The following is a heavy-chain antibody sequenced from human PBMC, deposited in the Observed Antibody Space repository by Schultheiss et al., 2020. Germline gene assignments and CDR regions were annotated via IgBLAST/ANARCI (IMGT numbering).Heavy chain of an antibody. CDR3: ARVKERGSSWYGGLDRDYGMDV. Sequence: SETLSLTCAVSGGSISSGSYYWSWIRQPPGKGLEWVGYLSHSGSTNYNPSLKSRVTISVDTSKNQFSLKLSSVTAADTAVYYCARVKERGSSWYGGLDRDYGMDVWGQGTTVNVYS. CDR1: GGSISSGSYY. CDR2: LSHSGST. J-gene: IGHJ6*02. V-gene: IGHV4-61*01. D-gene: IGHD6-13*01.